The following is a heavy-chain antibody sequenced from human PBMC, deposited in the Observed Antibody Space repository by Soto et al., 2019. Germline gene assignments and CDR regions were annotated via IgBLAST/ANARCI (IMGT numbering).Heavy chain of an antibody. CDR2: MSGDGKTI. CDR1: GFTSSNYF. V-gene: IGHV3-74*01. CDR3: ARTYVPGIAGFDP. Sequence: GALRPSCAASGFTSSNYFMHWVRQVPGEGLVWVSRMSGDGKTISYADSVKGRFTISRDNAKNTLYLQMNSLRVEDTAVYYCARTYVPGIAGFDPWGQGTLVTVSS. J-gene: IGHJ5*02. D-gene: IGHD1-1*01.